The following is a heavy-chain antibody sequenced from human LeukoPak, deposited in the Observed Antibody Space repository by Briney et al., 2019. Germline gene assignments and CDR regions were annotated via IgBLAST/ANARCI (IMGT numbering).Heavy chain of an antibody. CDR3: ARWEGDPQYFDS. CDR1: GGTFSKYG. J-gene: IGHJ4*02. CDR2: IIPLFETA. V-gene: IGHV1-69*05. Sequence: SVKVFCKVSGGTFSKYGVALVRQAPGQGLEWMGGIIPLFETANYAQKFEDRVTLTTDESTSTVYMELSSLKSEDTAVYYCARWEGDPQYFDSWGQGTLVTVSS. D-gene: IGHD1-26*01.